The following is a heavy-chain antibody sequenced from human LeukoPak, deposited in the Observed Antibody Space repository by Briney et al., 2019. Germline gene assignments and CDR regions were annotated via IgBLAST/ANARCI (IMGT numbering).Heavy chain of an antibody. V-gene: IGHV1-18*01. CDR1: GYTFTFYG. D-gene: IGHD3-22*01. J-gene: IGHJ4*02. Sequence: ASLKVSCKASGYTFTFYGISWVRQAPGQGLEWMGWISAYNGNTNYAQKLQGRVTMTTDTSTSTAYMGLRSLRSDDTAVYYCARDPQPSSSYYRTDNYYFDYWGQGTLVTVSS. CDR3: ARDPQPSSSYYRTDNYYFDY. CDR2: ISAYNGNT.